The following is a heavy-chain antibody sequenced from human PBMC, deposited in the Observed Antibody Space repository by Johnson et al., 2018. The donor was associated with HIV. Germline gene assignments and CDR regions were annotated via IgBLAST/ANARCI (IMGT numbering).Heavy chain of an antibody. CDR2: IKSKTDGGTT. Sequence: VQLVESGGGVVQPGGSLRLSCAASGFTFSSYWMHWVRQAPGKGLVWVSRIKSKTDGGTTDYAAPVKGRFTISRDDSKNTLYLQMNSLKTEDTAVYYCTTGGGYEVGDAFDIWGQGTMVTVSS. CDR1: GFTFSSYW. V-gene: IGHV3-15*07. CDR3: TTGGGYEVGDAFDI. J-gene: IGHJ3*02. D-gene: IGHD5-12*01.